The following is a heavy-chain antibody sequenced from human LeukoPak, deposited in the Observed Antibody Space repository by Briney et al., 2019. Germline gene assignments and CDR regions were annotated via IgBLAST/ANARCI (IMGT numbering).Heavy chain of an antibody. V-gene: IGHV4-61*01. CDR1: GGPVSRGTDN. CDR2: VSNSGTT. J-gene: IGHJ5*02. Sequence: PAETLTLPCTVSGGPVSRGTDNWTWVRQPLGKGLEYIGFVSNSGTTHYNDSLKSRVTISLDTSKNPFSLKLTSVTAADTAVYYCARDIVRSDDYNCNAWGERGPVTVSS. CDR3: ARDIVRSDDYNCNA. D-gene: IGHD5-24*01.